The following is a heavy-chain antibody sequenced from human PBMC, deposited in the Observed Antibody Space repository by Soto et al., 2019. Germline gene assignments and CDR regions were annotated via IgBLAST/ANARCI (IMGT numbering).Heavy chain of an antibody. CDR3: ARSRIYCSSTSCYAPYYYYMDV. D-gene: IGHD2-2*01. Sequence: ASVKVSCKASGYTFTSYGISWVRQAPGQGLEWMGWISAYNGNTNYAQKLQGRVTMTTDTSTSTAYMELRSLRSDDTAVYYCARSRIYCSSTSCYAPYYYYMDVWGKGTTVTVSS. J-gene: IGHJ6*03. CDR2: ISAYNGNT. V-gene: IGHV1-18*01. CDR1: GYTFTSYG.